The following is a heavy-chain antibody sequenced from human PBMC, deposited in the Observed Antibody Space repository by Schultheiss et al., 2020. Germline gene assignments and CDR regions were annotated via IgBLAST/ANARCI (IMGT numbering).Heavy chain of an antibody. CDR2: IYYSGST. D-gene: IGHD6-13*01. CDR3: ARERSSSWQTSYYFDY. Sequence: SETLSLTCTVSGGSVSSGSYYWSWIRQPPGKGLEWIGYIYYSGSTNYNPSLKSRVTISVDTSKNQFSLKLSSVTAADTAVYYCARERSSSWQTSYYFDYWGQGTLVTVSS. J-gene: IGHJ4*02. CDR1: GGSVSSGSYY. V-gene: IGHV4-61*01.